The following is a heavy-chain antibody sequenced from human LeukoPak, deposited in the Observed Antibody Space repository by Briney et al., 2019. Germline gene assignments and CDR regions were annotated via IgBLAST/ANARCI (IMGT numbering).Heavy chain of an antibody. J-gene: IGHJ5*02. Sequence: ASVKVSCKASGYTFTSYGISWVRQAPGQGLEWMGWISAYNGNTNYAQKLQGRVTMTTDTSTSTAYMELRSLRSDDTAVYYCARDVDSSGWYDWFDPWGQGTLVTVSS. CDR1: GYTFTSYG. CDR3: ARDVDSSGWYDWFDP. CDR2: ISAYNGNT. V-gene: IGHV1-18*01. D-gene: IGHD6-19*01.